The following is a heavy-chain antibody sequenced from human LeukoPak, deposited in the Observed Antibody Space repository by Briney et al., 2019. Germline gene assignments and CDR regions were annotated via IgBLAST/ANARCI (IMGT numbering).Heavy chain of an antibody. Sequence: GGSLRLSCAASGFTFSSYAMSWVRQAPGKGLEWVSAISRSGGSTYYADSVKGRFTISRDNSKKTLYLQMNSLRAEDTAVYYRAKGVVGNWNYVWFDSWGQGTLVTVSS. CDR2: ISRSGGST. CDR1: GFTFSSYA. V-gene: IGHV3-23*01. J-gene: IGHJ5*01. CDR3: AKGVVGNWNYVWFDS. D-gene: IGHD1-7*01.